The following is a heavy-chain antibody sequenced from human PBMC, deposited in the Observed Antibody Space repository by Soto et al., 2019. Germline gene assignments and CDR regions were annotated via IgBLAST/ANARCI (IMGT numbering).Heavy chain of an antibody. CDR2: IIPIFGTA. J-gene: IGHJ6*02. D-gene: IGHD6-13*01. CDR3: ASTKQQLVRLYRRYYYYGMDV. V-gene: IGHV1-69*13. Sequence: GASVKVSCKASGGTFSSYAISWVRQAPGQGLEWMGGIIPIFGTANYAQKFQGRVTITADESTSTAYMELSSLRSEDTAVYYCASTKQQLVRLYRRYYYYGMDVWGQGTTVTVS. CDR1: GGTFSSYA.